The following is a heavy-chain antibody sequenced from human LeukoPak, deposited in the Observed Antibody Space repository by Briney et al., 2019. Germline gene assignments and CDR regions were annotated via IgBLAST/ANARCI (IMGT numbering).Heavy chain of an antibody. D-gene: IGHD5-12*01. CDR1: GGSISSGGYS. V-gene: IGHV4-30-2*01. CDR2: IYHSGST. J-gene: IGHJ6*02. Sequence: PSETLSLTCAVSGGSISSGGYSWSWIRQPPGKGLEWIGYIYHSGSTYYNPSLKSRVTISVDRSKNQFSLKLSSVTAADTAVYYCARGPYSGYDSYYYGMDVWGQGTTVTASS. CDR3: ARGPYSGYDSYYYGMDV.